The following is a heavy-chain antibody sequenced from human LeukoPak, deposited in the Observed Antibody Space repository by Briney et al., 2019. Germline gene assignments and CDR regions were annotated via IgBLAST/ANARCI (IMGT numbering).Heavy chain of an antibody. CDR3: ARSGSKNSSSWYDAFDI. CDR2: IRSEGSAK. V-gene: IGHV3-11*04. Sequence: GGSLRLSCTASGLNLDVYHMSWHRQAPGKGLERVSDIRSEGSAKSYADSVKGRFTISRDNAKNSLYLQMNSLRAEDTAVYYCARSGSKNSSSWYDAFDIWGQGTMVTVSS. D-gene: IGHD6-13*01. J-gene: IGHJ3*02. CDR1: GLNLDVYH.